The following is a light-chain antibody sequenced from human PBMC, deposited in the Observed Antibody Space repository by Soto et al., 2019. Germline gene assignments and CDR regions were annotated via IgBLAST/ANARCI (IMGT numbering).Light chain of an antibody. Sequence: DIQMTQSPSSLSASVGDRVTISCRASQSISTYLNWYQQKPGKAPKLLIYAASSLQSGVPSRFSGSGSGTHFTLTISSLQPEDFATYYCQQANTFPHTFGGGTKLEI. CDR2: AAS. CDR3: QQANTFPHT. J-gene: IGKJ4*01. V-gene: IGKV1-12*01. CDR1: QSISTY.